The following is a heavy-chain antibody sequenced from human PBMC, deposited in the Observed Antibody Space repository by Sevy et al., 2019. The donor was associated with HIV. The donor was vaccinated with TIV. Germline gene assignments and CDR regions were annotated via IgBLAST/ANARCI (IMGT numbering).Heavy chain of an antibody. Sequence: SGPTLAKPTQTLTLTCTFSGFSLSTSGVGMGWIRQPPGKALEWLALIYWNDDKRYSPSLKSRLTITKDTSENQVVLTMTNMDPVDTATYYCAHRRGYGGNTPFDPSGQGTLVTVSS. J-gene: IGHJ5*02. CDR1: GFSLSTSGVG. V-gene: IGHV2-5*01. CDR2: IYWNDDK. CDR3: AHRRGYGGNTPFDP. D-gene: IGHD4-17*01.